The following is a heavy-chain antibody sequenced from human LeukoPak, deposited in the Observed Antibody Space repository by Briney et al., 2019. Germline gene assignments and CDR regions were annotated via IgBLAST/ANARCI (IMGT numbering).Heavy chain of an antibody. J-gene: IGHJ4*02. CDR2: ISGSGGST. CDR1: GFTFSSYW. Sequence: PGGSLRLSCAASGFTFSSYWMHWVRQAPGKGLVWVSAISGSGGSTYYADSVKGRFTISRDNSKNTLYLQMNSLRAEDTAVYYCAKGDIVVVPAAHTFDYWGQGTLVTVSS. CDR3: AKGDIVVVPAAHTFDY. D-gene: IGHD2-2*01. V-gene: IGHV3-23*01.